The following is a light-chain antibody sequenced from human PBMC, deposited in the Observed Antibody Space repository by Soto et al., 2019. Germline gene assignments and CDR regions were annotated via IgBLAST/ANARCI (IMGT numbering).Light chain of an antibody. CDR1: HSVSSN. Sequence: EIVMTQSPATLSVSPGERANLSCRASHSVSSNLAWYQQQPGQAPRLLIYGASTRATGIPARFSGSGSGTEFTLTISSLQSEDIAVYSCQHYQSGHPITFGQGTRLEI. V-gene: IGKV3-15*01. CDR3: QHYQSGHPIT. J-gene: IGKJ5*01. CDR2: GAS.